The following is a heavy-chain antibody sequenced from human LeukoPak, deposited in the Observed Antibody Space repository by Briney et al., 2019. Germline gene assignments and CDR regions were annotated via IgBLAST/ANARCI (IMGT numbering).Heavy chain of an antibody. CDR2: INPNSGGT. CDR1: GYTFTGYY. V-gene: IGHV1-2*02. J-gene: IGHJ4*02. CDR3: ARTVWFGESHFDY. Sequence: GASVKVSCKASGYTFTGYYMHWVRQAPGQGLEWMGWINPNSGGTYYAQKFQGRVTMTRDTSISTAYMELSRLRSDDTAVYYCARTVWFGESHFDYWGQGTLVTVSS. D-gene: IGHD3-10*01.